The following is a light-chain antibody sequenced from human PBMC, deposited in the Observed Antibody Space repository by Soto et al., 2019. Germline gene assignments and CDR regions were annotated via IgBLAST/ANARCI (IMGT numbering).Light chain of an antibody. J-gene: IGKJ5*01. CDR2: AAS. Sequence: EIVLTQSPGTLSLSPGDRATLSCRASQSVSSSHLAWYQQKPGQAPRLLIYAASTRATGIPARFSGSGSGTEFTLTISSLQSEDFAVYYCQQYNNWPPITFGQGTRLEIK. V-gene: IGKV3-15*01. CDR1: QSVSSSH. CDR3: QQYNNWPPIT.